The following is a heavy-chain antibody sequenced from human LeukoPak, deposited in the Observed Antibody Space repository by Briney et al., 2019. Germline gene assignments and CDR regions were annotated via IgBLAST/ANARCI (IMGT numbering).Heavy chain of an antibody. CDR1: GVTFSSYS. CDR3: ARGHDYADDVGAFDL. CDR2: ISSSSSYI. Sequence: PGGSLRLSCAASGVTFSSYSMNWVRQAPGKGLEWVSSISSSSSYIYYADSVKGRFTISRDNAKNSLYLQMNSLRAEDTAVYHCARGHDYADDVGAFDLWGQGTVVTVSS. J-gene: IGHJ3*01. D-gene: IGHD4-17*01. V-gene: IGHV3-21*01.